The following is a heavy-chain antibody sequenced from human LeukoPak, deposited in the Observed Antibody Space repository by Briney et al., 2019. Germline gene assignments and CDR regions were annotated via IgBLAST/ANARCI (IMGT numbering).Heavy chain of an antibody. CDR3: ARGWVRQLDMDV. CDR2: ISAGGDST. D-gene: IGHD6-6*01. Sequence: PGGSLRLSCAASGFTFSSYAMSWVRQAPGKGLEWVAAISAGGDSTYYADSVKGRFTISRDNSKNTLYLQMNSLRAEDTAVYYCARGWVRQLDMDVWGQGTTVTVSS. CDR1: GFTFSSYA. V-gene: IGHV3-23*01. J-gene: IGHJ6*02.